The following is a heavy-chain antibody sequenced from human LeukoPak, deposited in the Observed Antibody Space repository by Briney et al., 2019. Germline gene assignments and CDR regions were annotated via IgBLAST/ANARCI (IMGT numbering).Heavy chain of an antibody. V-gene: IGHV1-69*04. Sequence: GASVKVSCKASGGTFSSYAIIWVRQAPGQGLEWMGRMIPILGIANYAQQFQGRVTITADKSTSTAYMELSSLRSEDTAVYYCARDPLADRYSSGWVPWGQGTLVTVSS. CDR3: ARDPLADRYSSGWVP. CDR2: MIPILGIA. D-gene: IGHD6-19*01. J-gene: IGHJ5*02. CDR1: GGTFSSYA.